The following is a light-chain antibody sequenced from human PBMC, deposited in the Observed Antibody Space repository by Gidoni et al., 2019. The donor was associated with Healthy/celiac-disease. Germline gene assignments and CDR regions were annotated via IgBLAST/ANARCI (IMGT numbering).Light chain of an antibody. CDR1: QSISSY. V-gene: IGKV1-8*01. J-gene: IGKJ4*01. CDR3: KQYYSYLFT. Sequence: AIRMTQSPSSFSTSTGDRVTITCRARQSISSYLAWYQQKPGKAPKLLIYAASTLQSGVPSRFSGSGPGTDFTLTISSLQSEDFAAYYCKQYYSYLFTFGGGTKVEIK. CDR2: AAS.